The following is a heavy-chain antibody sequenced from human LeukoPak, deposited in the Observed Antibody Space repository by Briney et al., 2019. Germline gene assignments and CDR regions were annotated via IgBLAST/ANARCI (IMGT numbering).Heavy chain of an antibody. Sequence: PSETLSLTCTVSGGSISSSSYYWGWIRQPPGKGLEWIGSIYYSGSTYYNPSLKSRVTISVDTSKNQFSLKLSSVTAADTAVYYCARMPLRYFPHYMDVWGKGTTVTVSS. CDR1: GGSISSSSYY. J-gene: IGHJ6*03. CDR3: ARMPLRYFPHYMDV. CDR2: IYYSGST. D-gene: IGHD3-9*01. V-gene: IGHV4-39*07.